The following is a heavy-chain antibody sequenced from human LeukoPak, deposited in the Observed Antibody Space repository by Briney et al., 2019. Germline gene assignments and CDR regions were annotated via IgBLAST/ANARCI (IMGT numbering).Heavy chain of an antibody. CDR3: TRDRPRYSSAWRPYYCYSYFMDV. J-gene: IGHJ6*03. Sequence: PGGSLRLSCTATGFIFGDYGLSWFRQTPGKGLEGVGFISNKPYGGPTDYAVSVKGRFTISRDHSELIVYLHMKSLKTAHRVVYFCTRDRPRYSSAWRPYYCYSYFMDVWGIGTTVTVPS. V-gene: IGHV3-49*03. CDR1: GFIFGDYG. D-gene: IGHD6-19*01. CDR2: ISNKPYGGPT.